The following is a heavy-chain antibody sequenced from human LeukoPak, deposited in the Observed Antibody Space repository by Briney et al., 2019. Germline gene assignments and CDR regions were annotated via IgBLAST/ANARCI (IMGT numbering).Heavy chain of an antibody. D-gene: IGHD3-16*01. CDR3: ARETRRGYYFDY. V-gene: IGHV4-39*07. Sequence: SETLSLTCTVSGGSISSSSYYWGWIRQPPGKGLEWIGSIYYSGSTYYNPSLKSRVTVSVDTSKNQFSLKLRSVTAADTAVYYCARETRRGYYFDYWGQGTLVTVSS. CDR2: IYYSGST. CDR1: GGSISSSSYY. J-gene: IGHJ4*02.